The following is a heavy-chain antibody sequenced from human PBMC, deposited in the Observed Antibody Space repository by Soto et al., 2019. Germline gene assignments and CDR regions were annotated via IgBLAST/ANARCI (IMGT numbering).Heavy chain of an antibody. J-gene: IGHJ4*02. D-gene: IGHD3-9*01. Sequence: SETLSLTCTISGGSISFYYWIWIRQSPGQGLEWIGYIYDSGSPYYNPSLKTRVTISADTSKNQISLKLTSATAADTAVYFCARGVGSSPPRYWGRGTLVTVSS. CDR2: IYDSGSP. CDR1: GGSISFYY. CDR3: ARGVGSSPPRY. V-gene: IGHV4-59*01.